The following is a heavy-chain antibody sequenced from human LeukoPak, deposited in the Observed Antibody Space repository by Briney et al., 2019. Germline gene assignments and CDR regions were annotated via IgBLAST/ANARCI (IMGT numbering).Heavy chain of an antibody. CDR2: ISSSGSTI. CDR3: ASVPYDSSGYYYFSSDY. CDR1: GFTFSSYE. V-gene: IGHV3-48*03. Sequence: GGSLRLSCAASGFTFSSYEMNWVRQAPGKGLEWVSYISSSGSTIYYADSVKGRFTISRDNAKNSLYLQMNSLRAEDTAVYYCASVPYDSSGYYYFSSDYWGQGTLVTVSS. J-gene: IGHJ4*02. D-gene: IGHD3-22*01.